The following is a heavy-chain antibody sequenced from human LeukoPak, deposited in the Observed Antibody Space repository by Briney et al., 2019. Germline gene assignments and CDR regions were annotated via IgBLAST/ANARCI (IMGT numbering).Heavy chain of an antibody. V-gene: IGHV3-48*01. Sequence: GGSLRLSCAASGFTFSSYSMNWVRQAPGKGLGWVSYISSSSSTIYYADSVKGRFTISRDNSKNTLYLQMNSLRAEDTAVYYCAKAPMTTVTYDYWGQGTLVTVSS. CDR3: AKAPMTTVTYDY. CDR2: ISSSSSTI. J-gene: IGHJ4*02. CDR1: GFTFSSYS. D-gene: IGHD4-17*01.